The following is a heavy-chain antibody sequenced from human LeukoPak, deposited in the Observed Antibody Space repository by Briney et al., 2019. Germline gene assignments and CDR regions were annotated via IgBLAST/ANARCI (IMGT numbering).Heavy chain of an antibody. J-gene: IGHJ3*02. D-gene: IGHD2-21*02. CDR1: SGSISSHY. CDR2: IYYTGTT. V-gene: IGHV4-59*11. CDR3: ARLLNNDNAGDPDTFDM. Sequence: PSETLSLTCTVSSGSISSHYWSWIRQSPERGLEWIGFIYYTGTTRYNPSLRGRATMSVDSSRNHFSLKLTSMTAADTALYYCARLLNNDNAGDPDTFDMWGQGTMVTVSS.